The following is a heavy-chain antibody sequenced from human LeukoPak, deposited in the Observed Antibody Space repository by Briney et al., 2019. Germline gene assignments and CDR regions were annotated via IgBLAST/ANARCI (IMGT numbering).Heavy chain of an antibody. CDR2: IYYSGST. V-gene: IGHV4-61*01. CDR3: ARDNGCSRGSCYRWFDP. D-gene: IGHD2-15*01. J-gene: IGHJ5*02. CDR1: GGSVSSGSYY. Sequence: SETLSLSCTVSGGSVSSGSYYWSWLRQPPGLGLEWIGYIYYSGSTNYNPSLKSRVTISVDTSKNQFSLKLSSVTAADTAVYYCARDNGCSRGSCYRWFDPWGQGNLVTVS.